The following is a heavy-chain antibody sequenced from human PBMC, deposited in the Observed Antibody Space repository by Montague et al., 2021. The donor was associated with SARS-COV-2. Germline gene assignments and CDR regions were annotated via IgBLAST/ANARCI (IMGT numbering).Heavy chain of an antibody. V-gene: IGHV4-39*07. D-gene: IGHD3-9*01. CDR2: VDYSGLT. Sequence: SETLSLTCTVSRNSISSHNYFWAWLRQPPGKGLEWIGSVDYSGLTFYNPSLGGRVTISVDTSKKPLSLNVNSVTAAATAVYYRARQLRYYDWRVDHWGQGTLVTVSS. CDR3: ARQLRYYDWRVDH. CDR1: RNSISSHNYF. J-gene: IGHJ4*02.